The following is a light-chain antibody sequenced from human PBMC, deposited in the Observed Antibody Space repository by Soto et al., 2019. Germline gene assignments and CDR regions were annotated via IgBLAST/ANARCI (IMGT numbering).Light chain of an antibody. J-gene: IGLJ3*02. CDR2: DNN. CDR1: SSNIGNNY. CDR3: GTWDIGLGGLV. Sequence: QSVLTQPPSVSAAPGQKVTISCSGSSSNIGNNYVSWYQQLPGTAPKVLIYDNNKRPSGIPDRFSGSKSGTSATLGITGLQSGDEAEYYWGTWDIGLGGLVFGGGTQLTVL. V-gene: IGLV1-51*01.